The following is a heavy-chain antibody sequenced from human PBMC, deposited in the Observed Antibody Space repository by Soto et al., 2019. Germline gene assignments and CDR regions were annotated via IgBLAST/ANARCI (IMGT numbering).Heavy chain of an antibody. CDR3: ARLLTPDWYFDL. CDR1: GGSITSFDYY. Sequence: QVQLQESGPGLVKPSQTLPLTCTVSGGSITSFDYYWSWIRQHPGKGLEWIGYIYYSGSTFYNPSLKSRLTISVDTSKNQFSLKLSSVTAAATAVYYCARLLTPDWYFDLWGRGTLVTASS. CDR2: IYYSGST. V-gene: IGHV4-31*03. J-gene: IGHJ2*01.